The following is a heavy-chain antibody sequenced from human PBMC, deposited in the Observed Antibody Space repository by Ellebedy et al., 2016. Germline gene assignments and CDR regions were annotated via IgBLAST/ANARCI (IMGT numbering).Heavy chain of an antibody. J-gene: IGHJ5*02. V-gene: IGHV4-4*02. CDR2: IYHSGST. D-gene: IGHD6-19*01. Sequence: SETLSLTCAVSGGSISSSNWWSWVRQPPGKGLEWIGEIYHSGSTNYNPSLKSRVTISVDKSKNQFSLKLSSVTAADTAVYYCARDPPRAVAGHWFDPWGQGTLVTVSS. CDR1: GGSISSSNW. CDR3: ARDPPRAVAGHWFDP.